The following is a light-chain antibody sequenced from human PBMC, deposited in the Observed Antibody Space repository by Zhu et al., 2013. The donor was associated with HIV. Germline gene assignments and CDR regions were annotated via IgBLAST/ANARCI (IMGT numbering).Light chain of an antibody. CDR2: DAS. CDR1: QSISSW. CDR3: QQYKNSWT. J-gene: IGKJ1*01. Sequence: DIQMTQSPSTLSASVGDRVTITCRASQSISSWLAWYQLKPGRAPKLLIYDASNLESGVPSRFSGSGSGTEFTLTISSLQPDDFATYYCQQYKNSWTFGHGTKVEIK. V-gene: IGKV1-5*01.